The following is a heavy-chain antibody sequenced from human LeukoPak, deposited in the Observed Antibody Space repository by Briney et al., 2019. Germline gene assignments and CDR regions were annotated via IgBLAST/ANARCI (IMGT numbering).Heavy chain of an antibody. CDR1: GCTFTSYA. D-gene: IGHD4-17*01. J-gene: IGHJ3*02. V-gene: IGHV1-69*06. CDR3: ARGVMDYGISDAFDI. Sequence: ASVKVSCKASGCTFTSYAMNWVRQAPGQGLEWMGGIIPIFGTANYAQKFQGRVTIAADKSTSTAYMELSSLRSEDTAVYYCARGVMDYGISDAFDIWGQGTMVTVSS. CDR2: IIPIFGTA.